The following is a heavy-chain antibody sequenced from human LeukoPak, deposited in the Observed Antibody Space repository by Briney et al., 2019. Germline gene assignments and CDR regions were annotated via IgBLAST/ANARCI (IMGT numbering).Heavy chain of an antibody. CDR2: IYPGDSDT. V-gene: IGHV5-51*01. J-gene: IGHJ4*02. CDR3: ARLRKYCSGGSCYDYFDY. Sequence: GESLKISCKGSGYSFTSYWIGWVRQMPGKGLEWMGIIYPGDSDTRYSPSFQGQVTISADKSISTAYLQWSSLKASDTAMYYCARLRKYCSGGSCYDYFDYWGQGTLVTVSS. D-gene: IGHD2-15*01. CDR1: GYSFTSYW.